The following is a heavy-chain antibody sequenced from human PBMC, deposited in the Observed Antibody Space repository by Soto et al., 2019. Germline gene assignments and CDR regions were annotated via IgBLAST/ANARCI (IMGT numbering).Heavy chain of an antibody. Sequence: GGSLRLSCAASGFTFSSYGMNWVRQAPGKGLEWVAVIWYDGSEKYYADSVKGRLTISRDNSKNKVYLQMNSLRVEDTAVYYCARAGGGWNFDYWGQGALVTVSS. CDR2: IWYDGSEK. D-gene: IGHD6-19*01. CDR3: ARAGGGWNFDY. V-gene: IGHV3-33*01. J-gene: IGHJ4*02. CDR1: GFTFSSYG.